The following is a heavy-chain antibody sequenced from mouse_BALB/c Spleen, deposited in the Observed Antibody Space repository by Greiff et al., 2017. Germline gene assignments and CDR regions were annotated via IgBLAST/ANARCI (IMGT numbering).Heavy chain of an antibody. CDR3: ARNRDYYGSSLYWYFDV. Sequence: VKLMESGPGLVQPSQSLSITCTASGFSFTSYGVHWVRQSPGKGLEWLGVIWSGGSTDYNAAFISRLSISTDNSKSQVFFKKNSLQANETAIYYCARNRDYYGSSLYWYFDVWGAGTTVTVSS. CDR1: GFSFTSYG. CDR2: IWSGGST. J-gene: IGHJ1*01. D-gene: IGHD1-1*01. V-gene: IGHV2-2*02.